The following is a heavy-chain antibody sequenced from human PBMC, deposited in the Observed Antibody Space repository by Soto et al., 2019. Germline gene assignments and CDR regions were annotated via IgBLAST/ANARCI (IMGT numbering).Heavy chain of an antibody. J-gene: IGHJ6*02. CDR1: GGSISGSSYY. D-gene: IGHD3-22*01. Sequence: SETLSLTCTVSGGSISGSSYYWGWIRQPPGKGLEWIGSIYYSGNTYYNPSLKGRVTISVDTSKNQFSLKLSSVTAADTAVYYCALGGYWVTTYYYYYGTDVWGQGTTVTVSS. V-gene: IGHV4-39*01. CDR3: ALGGYWVTTYYYYYGTDV. CDR2: IYYSGNT.